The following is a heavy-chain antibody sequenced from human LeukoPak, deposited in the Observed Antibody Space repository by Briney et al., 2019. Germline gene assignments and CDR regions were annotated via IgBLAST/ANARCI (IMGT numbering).Heavy chain of an antibody. D-gene: IGHD3-22*01. Sequence: GGSLRLSCAASGFTFSTYWMSWVRQAPGKGLEWVANIKQDGSEKYYVDSVKGRFTISRDNAKNSLFLQMSSLRAEDTAVYFCGRERFTYDSSGGTDWGQGTLVTVSS. CDR3: GRERFTYDSSGGTD. J-gene: IGHJ4*02. CDR2: IKQDGSEK. V-gene: IGHV3-7*03. CDR1: GFTFSTYW.